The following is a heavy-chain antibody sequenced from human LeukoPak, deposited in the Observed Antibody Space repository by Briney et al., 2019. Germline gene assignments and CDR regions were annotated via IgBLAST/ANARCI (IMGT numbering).Heavy chain of an antibody. J-gene: IGHJ4*02. CDR1: GFTVSGVY. V-gene: IGHV3-53*01. CDR2: IYSDDST. D-gene: IGHD6-13*01. Sequence: GGSLRLSCVASGFTVSGVYMSWVRQAPGQGLDWVSVIYSDDSTYYADSVKGRFTTSRDNSKNTLNLQTNSLRAEDTAVYYCASRPRDAAALDYWGQGTLVTVSS. CDR3: ASRPRDAAALDY.